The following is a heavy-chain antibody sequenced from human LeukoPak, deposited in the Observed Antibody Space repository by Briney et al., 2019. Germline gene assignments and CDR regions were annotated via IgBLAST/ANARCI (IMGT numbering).Heavy chain of an antibody. CDR3: ARDLNWPGP. D-gene: IGHD5-24*01. CDR1: RFTFSTSW. CDR2: IKYDGTME. Sequence: GGSLRLSCVSSRFTFSTSWMTWVRQAPGKGLEFVAGIKYDGTMESYVDSVNGRFTISRDNAKNSLYLQMNSLRVDDTAVYYCARDLNWPGPWGQGTLVTVSS. V-gene: IGHV3-7*03. J-gene: IGHJ5*02.